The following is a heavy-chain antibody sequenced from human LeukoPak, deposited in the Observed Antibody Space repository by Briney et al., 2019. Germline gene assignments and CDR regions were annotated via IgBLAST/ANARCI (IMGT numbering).Heavy chain of an antibody. CDR3: ARTHDYGDYGPAYYFDY. Sequence: SETLSLTCTVSGGSISSYYWSWIRQPPGKGLEWIGYIYYSGSTNDNPSLKSRVTISVDTSKNQFSLKLSSVTAADTAVYYCARTHDYGDYGPAYYFDYWGQGTLVTVSS. J-gene: IGHJ4*02. D-gene: IGHD4-17*01. CDR2: IYYSGST. CDR1: GGSISSYY. V-gene: IGHV4-59*01.